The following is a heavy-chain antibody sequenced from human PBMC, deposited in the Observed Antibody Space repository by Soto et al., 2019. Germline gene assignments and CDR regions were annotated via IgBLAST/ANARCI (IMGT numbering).Heavy chain of an antibody. CDR3: AKMGGAYVTRRVRGAVHYFDY. CDR2: ISGSDGST. D-gene: IGHD5-12*01. CDR1: GFTFSSYA. Sequence: EVQLLESGGDLVQPGESLRLSCAASGFTFSSYAMSWVRQAPGKGLEWISGISGSDGSTYYADSVKGRFTISRDNSNTLSLQMNSLRAEDTAVYYCAKMGGAYVTRRVRGAVHYFDYWGQGTLVTVSS. J-gene: IGHJ4*02. V-gene: IGHV3-23*01.